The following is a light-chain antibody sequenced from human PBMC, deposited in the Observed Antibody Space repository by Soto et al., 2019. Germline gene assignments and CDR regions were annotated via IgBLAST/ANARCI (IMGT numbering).Light chain of an antibody. CDR2: GSS. Sequence: EIVMTQSPATVSVSPGDRATLSCRASRTVHSNVAWYQHKLGQAPRLLIYGSSFRATGVPARFSGSGFGTDFTLTISSLQSEDFVVYYCQQYNNWPRTFGQGTKVEV. CDR1: RTVHSN. J-gene: IGKJ1*01. CDR3: QQYNNWPRT. V-gene: IGKV3-15*01.